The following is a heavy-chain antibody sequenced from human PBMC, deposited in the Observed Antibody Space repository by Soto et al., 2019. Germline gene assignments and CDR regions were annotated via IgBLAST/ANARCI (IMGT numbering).Heavy chain of an antibody. V-gene: IGHV3-53*01. CDR3: ARVAPYYYDSSGLYAFDI. Sequence: PGGSLRLSCTASGVTVSSNYMSWVRQAPGKGLEWVSVIYSGGSTYYADSVKGRFTISRDNSKNTLYLQMNSLRAEDTAVYYCARVAPYYYDSSGLYAFDIWGQGTMVTVSS. D-gene: IGHD3-22*01. J-gene: IGHJ3*02. CDR1: GVTVSSNY. CDR2: IYSGGST.